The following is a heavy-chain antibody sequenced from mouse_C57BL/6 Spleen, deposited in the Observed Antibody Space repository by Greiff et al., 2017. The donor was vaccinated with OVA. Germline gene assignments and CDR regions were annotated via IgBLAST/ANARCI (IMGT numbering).Heavy chain of an antibody. CDR3: ARGHISRYFDY. Sequence: EVMLVESGGGLVKPGGSLKLSCAASGFTFSSYAMSWVRQTPEKRLEWVATISDGGSYTYYPDNVKGRFTISRDNAKNNLYLQMSHLKSEDTAMYYCARGHISRYFDYWGQGTTLTVSS. CDR1: GFTFSSYA. V-gene: IGHV5-4*03. J-gene: IGHJ2*01. CDR2: ISDGGSYT.